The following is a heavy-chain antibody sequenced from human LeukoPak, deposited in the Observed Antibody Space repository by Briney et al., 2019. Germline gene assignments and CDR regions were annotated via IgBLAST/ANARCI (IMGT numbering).Heavy chain of an antibody. CDR3: ARVYCTNGVCYTGVYYFDY. Sequence: VGSLRLSCAASGFTVSSHYMSWVRQAPGKGLEWVSVIYSGGSTYYADSVKGRFTISRDNSKNTLYLQMNSLRAEDTAVYYCARVYCTNGVCYTGVYYFDYWGQGTLVTVSS. V-gene: IGHV3-53*01. D-gene: IGHD2-8*01. CDR2: IYSGGST. CDR1: GFTVSSHY. J-gene: IGHJ4*02.